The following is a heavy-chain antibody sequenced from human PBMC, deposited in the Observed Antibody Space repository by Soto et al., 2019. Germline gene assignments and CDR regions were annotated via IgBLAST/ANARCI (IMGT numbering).Heavy chain of an antibody. CDR2: IYWDDDK. J-gene: IGHJ5*02. D-gene: IGHD3-10*01. Sequence: QITLKESGPTLVKPTQTLTLTCTFSGFSLSTSGVGVGWIRQPPGKALEWLALIYWDDDKRYSPSLKSRLTIPKDTTTNRVVLTMTNMDPADPATYYGTRTYYGSGSYYTARWIDPWGQGTLVTVSS. CDR3: TRTYYGSGSYYTARWIDP. V-gene: IGHV2-5*02. CDR1: GFSLSTSGVG.